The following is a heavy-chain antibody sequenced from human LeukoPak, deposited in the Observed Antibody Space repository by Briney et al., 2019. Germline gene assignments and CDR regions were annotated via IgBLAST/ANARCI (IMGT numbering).Heavy chain of an antibody. J-gene: IGHJ4*02. Sequence: PGRSLRLSCAASGFTFSSYAMHWVRQAPGKGLEWVAVILYDGSNKYYADSVKGRFTISRDNSKNTLYLQMNSLRAEDTAVYYCARGYLLWFGEGFDYWGQGTLVTVSS. V-gene: IGHV3-30-3*01. CDR3: ARGYLLWFGEGFDY. CDR2: ILYDGSNK. D-gene: IGHD3-10*01. CDR1: GFTFSSYA.